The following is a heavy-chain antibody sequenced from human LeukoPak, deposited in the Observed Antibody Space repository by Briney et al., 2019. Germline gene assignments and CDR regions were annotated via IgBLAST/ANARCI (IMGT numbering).Heavy chain of an antibody. CDR2: IIPILGIA. CDR3: ASGYYYDSSGYYLPVARFDY. V-gene: IGHV1-69*04. Sequence: SVKVSCKASGGTFSSYAISWVRQAPGQGLEWMGRIIPILGIANYAQKFQGRVTITADRSTSTAYMELSSLRSEDTAVYYCASGYYYDSSGYYLPVARFDYWGQGTLVTVSS. D-gene: IGHD3-22*01. CDR1: GGTFSSYA. J-gene: IGHJ4*02.